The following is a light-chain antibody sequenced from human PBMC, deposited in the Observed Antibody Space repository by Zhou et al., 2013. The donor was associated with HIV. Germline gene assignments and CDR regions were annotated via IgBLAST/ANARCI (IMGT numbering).Light chain of an antibody. CDR2: DTS. Sequence: DIQMTQSPSSLSASVGDTVTITCRPSQTIATYLNWYQQKPGKAPKLLIYDTSSLQSGVPSRFSGGGSGTDFTLTISSLQPDDFATYYCQQYNSFSPWTFGQGTKVEIK. J-gene: IGKJ1*01. CDR1: QTIATY. CDR3: QQYNSFSPWT. V-gene: IGKV1-39*01.